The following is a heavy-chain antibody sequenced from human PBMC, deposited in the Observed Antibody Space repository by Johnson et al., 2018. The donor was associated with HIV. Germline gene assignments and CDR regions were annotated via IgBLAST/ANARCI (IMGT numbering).Heavy chain of an antibody. CDR2: ISWNSGSI. CDR1: GFTFSSYA. J-gene: IGHJ3*02. Sequence: VQLVESGGGLVQPGGSLRLSCAASGFTFSSYAMHWVRQAPGKGLEWVSGISWNSGSIGYADSVKGRFTISRDNSKNTLYLQMNSLRAEDTAVYYCAKGMGELLRIDAFDIWGQGTMVTVSS. V-gene: IGHV3-9*01. D-gene: IGHD1-26*01. CDR3: AKGMGELLRIDAFDI.